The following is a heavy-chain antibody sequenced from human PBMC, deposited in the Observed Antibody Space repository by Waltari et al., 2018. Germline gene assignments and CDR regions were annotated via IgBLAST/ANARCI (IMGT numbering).Heavy chain of an antibody. J-gene: IGHJ6*03. CDR1: GFTFSSYG. Sequence: QVQLVESGGGVVQPGGSLRLSCAASGFTFSSYGMHWVRQAPGKGLEWVAFIRYDGSNKYYADSVKGRFTISRDNSKNTLYLQMNSLRAEDTAVYYCAKPSRIFGVAIRSYYYYMDVWGKGTTVTVSS. V-gene: IGHV3-30*02. CDR3: AKPSRIFGVAIRSYYYYMDV. D-gene: IGHD3-3*01. CDR2: IRYDGSNK.